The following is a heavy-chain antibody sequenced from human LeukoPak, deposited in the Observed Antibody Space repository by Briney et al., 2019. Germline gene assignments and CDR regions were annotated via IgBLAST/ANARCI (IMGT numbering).Heavy chain of an antibody. CDR2: ISSSSSTI. J-gene: IGHJ2*01. V-gene: IGHV3-48*04. CDR1: GFTFSAYS. CDR3: ASSYWYFDL. Sequence: GGSLRLSCAASGFTFSAYSMNWVRQAPGKGLEWVSYISSSSSTIYYADSVKGRFTISRDNAKNSLYLQMNSLRAEDTAVYYCASSYWYFDLWGRGTPVTVSS.